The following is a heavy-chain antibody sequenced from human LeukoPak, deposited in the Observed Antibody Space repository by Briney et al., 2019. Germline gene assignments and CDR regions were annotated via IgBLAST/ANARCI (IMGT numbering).Heavy chain of an antibody. J-gene: IGHJ4*02. CDR3: VHYGSGSYSTDY. Sequence: PGGSLRLSCAASGFTFSGADMHWVRQAAGKGLEWVGRMRSKSNRYATDYSSSVKGRFTISRDDSKNTAYLQMNSLKTEDTAVYFCVHYGSGSYSTDYWGQGTLVTVSS. D-gene: IGHD3-10*01. V-gene: IGHV3-73*01. CDR2: MRSKSNRYAT. CDR1: GFTFSGAD.